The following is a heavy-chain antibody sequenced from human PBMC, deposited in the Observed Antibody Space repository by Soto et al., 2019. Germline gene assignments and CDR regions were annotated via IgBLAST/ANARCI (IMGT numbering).Heavy chain of an antibody. CDR3: ARDRWESSSWYADYYYMDV. V-gene: IGHV4-59*06. CDR2: IYYSGST. D-gene: IGHD6-13*01. Sequence: SETLSLTCTVSGGSISSYYWSWIRQHPGKGLEWIGYIYYSGSTYYNPSLKSRVTISVDTSKNQFSLKLSSVTAADTAVYYCARDRWESSSWYADYYYMDVWGKGTTVTVSS. J-gene: IGHJ6*03. CDR1: GGSISSYY.